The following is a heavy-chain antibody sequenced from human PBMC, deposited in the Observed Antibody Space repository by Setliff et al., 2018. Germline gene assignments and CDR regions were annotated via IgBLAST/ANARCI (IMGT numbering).Heavy chain of an antibody. D-gene: IGHD3-3*01. CDR3: ARQAIFGSDAFDI. Sequence: GESLKISCKGSGYSFTNYWIGWVRQVPGKGLEWMGIIYPGDSDTRYSPSFQGQVTISADKSISTAYLQWSSLKASDTAMYCARQAIFGSDAFDIWGQGTMVTVS. V-gene: IGHV5-51*01. J-gene: IGHJ3*02. CDR2: IYPGDSDT. CDR1: GYSFTNYW.